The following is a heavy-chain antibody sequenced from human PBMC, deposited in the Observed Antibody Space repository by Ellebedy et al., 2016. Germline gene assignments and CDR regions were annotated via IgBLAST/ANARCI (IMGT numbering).Heavy chain of an antibody. V-gene: IGHV4-34*01. CDR2: INHSGST. CDR1: GGSFSGYY. Sequence: SETLSLTCAVYGGSFSGYYWSWIRQPPGKGLEWIGEINHSGSTNYNPSLKSRVTISVDTSKNQFSLRLSSVTAADTAVYYCAREDCSGGNCYEFDYWGQGTLVTVSS. J-gene: IGHJ4*02. D-gene: IGHD2-15*01. CDR3: AREDCSGGNCYEFDY.